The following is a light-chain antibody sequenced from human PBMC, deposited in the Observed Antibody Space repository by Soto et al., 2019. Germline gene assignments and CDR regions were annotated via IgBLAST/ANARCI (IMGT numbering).Light chain of an antibody. V-gene: IGKV3-15*01. CDR3: HQFGDSPQT. J-gene: IGKJ1*01. CDR1: ETVATN. Sequence: EVVMTQSPATLSVSPGERATLSCRASETVATNLAWYQQKPGQAPRLLISGASTRAAGISDRFRGSGSGTEFTLTISSLRSEDSAVYYCHQFGDSPQTFGQGTTVEV. CDR2: GAS.